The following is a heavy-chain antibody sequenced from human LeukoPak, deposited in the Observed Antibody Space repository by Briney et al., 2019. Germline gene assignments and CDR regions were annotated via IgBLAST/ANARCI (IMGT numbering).Heavy chain of an antibody. V-gene: IGHV1-69*13. D-gene: IGHD2-2*01. CDR3: AKISDCSSTSCPLGDDY. CDR1: GGTFSSYA. Sequence: GASVKVSCKASGGTFSSYAISWVRQAPGQGLGWMGGIIPIFGTANYAQKFQGRVTITADESTSTAYMELSSLRSEDTAVYYCAKISDCSSTSCPLGDDYWGQGTLVTVSS. J-gene: IGHJ4*02. CDR2: IIPIFGTA.